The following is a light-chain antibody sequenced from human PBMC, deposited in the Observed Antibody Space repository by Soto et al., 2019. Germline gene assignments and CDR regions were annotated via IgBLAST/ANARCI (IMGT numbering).Light chain of an antibody. V-gene: IGKV3-15*01. Sequence: EIVMTQSPATLSVSPGERAALSCRASQSIGSNLAWYQQKPGQAPRLLIYGAYTRATGIPARFSGGGSGTDFTLTISSLQSEDFAIYYCQQYNNWPPWTFGQGTKVEIK. CDR2: GAY. CDR1: QSIGSN. CDR3: QQYNNWPPWT. J-gene: IGKJ1*01.